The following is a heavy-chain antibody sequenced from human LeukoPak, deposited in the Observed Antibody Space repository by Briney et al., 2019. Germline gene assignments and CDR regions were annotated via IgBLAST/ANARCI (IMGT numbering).Heavy chain of an antibody. CDR1: GFTFDDYS. Sequence: GGSLRLSCAASGFTFDDYSMHWVRQAPGKGLEWVSLISWDGGNREYADSVKGRFTISRDNSRNSLFLQMNSLTTEDTAFYYCAKDYSSSGPFDYWGQGTLVTVSS. CDR2: ISWDGGNR. V-gene: IGHV3-43*01. CDR3: AKDYSSSGPFDY. D-gene: IGHD6-13*01. J-gene: IGHJ4*02.